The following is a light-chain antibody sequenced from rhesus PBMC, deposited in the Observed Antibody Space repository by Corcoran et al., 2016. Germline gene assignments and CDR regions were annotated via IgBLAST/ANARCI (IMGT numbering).Light chain of an antibody. V-gene: IGKV1-66*01. J-gene: IGKJ3*01. CDR2: YTS. Sequence: DIQMTQSPSSLSASVGDRVTITCRASQDINHYLSWYQQKPGKAPKSLIYYTSSLETGVSSRFSGSGSGTDYTLTISSLQPEDIATYYCQQYNDSPFTFGPGTKLDIK. CDR1: QDINHY. CDR3: QQYNDSPFT.